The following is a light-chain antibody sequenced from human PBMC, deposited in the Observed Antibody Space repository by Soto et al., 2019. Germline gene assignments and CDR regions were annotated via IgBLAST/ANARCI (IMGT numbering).Light chain of an antibody. Sequence: QFALTQPPSVSGAPGQRVTISCTGSSSNIGAGYAVHWYQHLPGTAPKLLIYVDTNRASGAPDRFSGSKSGTSASLAITGLQAEDEADYYCQSYDISLSGYVLGTGTKVTVL. J-gene: IGLJ1*01. CDR3: QSYDISLSGYV. CDR1: SSNIGAGYA. CDR2: VDT. V-gene: IGLV1-40*01.